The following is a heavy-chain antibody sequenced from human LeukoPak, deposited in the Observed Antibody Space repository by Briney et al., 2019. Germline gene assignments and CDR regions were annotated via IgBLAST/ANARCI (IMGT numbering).Heavy chain of an antibody. CDR3: ARDVVDSSSPGGHY. Sequence: PSQTLSLSCTVSGGSISSAGYYWSWIRQPAGKGLEWIGRIYTSGSTNYNPSLKSRVTISIDTSKNQFSLKLSSVTAADTAVYYCARDVVDSSSPGGHYWGQGTLVTVSS. J-gene: IGHJ4*02. CDR2: IYTSGST. V-gene: IGHV4-61*02. CDR1: GGSISSAGYY. D-gene: IGHD6-13*01.